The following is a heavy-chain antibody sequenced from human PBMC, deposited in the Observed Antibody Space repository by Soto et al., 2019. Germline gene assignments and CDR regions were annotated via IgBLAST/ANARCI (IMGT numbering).Heavy chain of an antibody. V-gene: IGHV3-21*01. CDR3: ARDNGYGDPYYFDY. CDR1: GFTFSSYS. Sequence: EVQLVESGGGLVKPGGSLRLSCAASGFTFSSYSMNWVRQAPGKGLEWVSSISSSSSYIYYADSVKGRFTISRDNAKNSLYLQMNSLRAEDTAVYYCARDNGYGDPYYFDYWGQGTLVTVSS. J-gene: IGHJ4*02. D-gene: IGHD4-17*01. CDR2: ISSSSSYI.